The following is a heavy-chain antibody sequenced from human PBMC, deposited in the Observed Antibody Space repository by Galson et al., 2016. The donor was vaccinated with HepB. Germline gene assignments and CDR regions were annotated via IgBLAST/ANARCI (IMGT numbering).Heavy chain of an antibody. CDR3: AREDGVHYETSVYHGFLDS. Sequence: LRLSCAASGFSFSSYSIHWVRQAPGKGLEWVAVISTDGNNAYFADSVKGRFTISRDNSKNTVDLQMNSLGREDTAVYYCAREDGVHYETSVYHGFLDSWGQGTLVTVSS. CDR1: GFSFSSYS. V-gene: IGHV3-30-3*01. D-gene: IGHD3-16*01. CDR2: ISTDGNNA. J-gene: IGHJ4*02.